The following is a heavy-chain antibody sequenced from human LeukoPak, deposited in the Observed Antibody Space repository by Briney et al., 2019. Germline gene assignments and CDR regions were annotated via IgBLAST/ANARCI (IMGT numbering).Heavy chain of an antibody. V-gene: IGHV3-23*01. CDR3: AGGSDAIHYYFDY. J-gene: IGHJ4*02. D-gene: IGHD2-2*01. CDR2: ISAGGGST. Sequence: GGSLRLSCAASGFSFSSYAMSWVRQAPGKGLEWVSGISAGGGSTYYADSVKGRFTISRDSSKNTLYLQMNSLRAEDTAVYYCAGGSDAIHYYFDYWGQGTLVTVSS. CDR1: GFSFSSYA.